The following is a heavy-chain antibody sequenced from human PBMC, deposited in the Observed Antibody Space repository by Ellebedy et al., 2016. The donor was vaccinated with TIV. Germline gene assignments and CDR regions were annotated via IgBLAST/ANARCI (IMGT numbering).Heavy chain of an antibody. CDR2: TSSSSSTI. CDR1: GFTFSDYY. Sequence: GESLKISCAASGFTFSDYYMSWSRQAPGKGLEWVAYTSSSSSTIYYADSVKGRFTTPRDNARNSLYLQMNSLRDEDTAVYYCARVGSGHSGVVGGMDVWGQGTTVTVSS. V-gene: IGHV3-11*04. J-gene: IGHJ6*02. D-gene: IGHD1-26*01. CDR3: ARVGSGHSGVVGGMDV.